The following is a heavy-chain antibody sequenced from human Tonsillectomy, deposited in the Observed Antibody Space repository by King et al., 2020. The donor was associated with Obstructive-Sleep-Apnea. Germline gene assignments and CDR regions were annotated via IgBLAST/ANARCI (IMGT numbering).Heavy chain of an antibody. J-gene: IGHJ6*02. CDR3: ASGEWGSSSWYNYYYGMDV. CDR2: ISYDGSNK. D-gene: IGHD6-13*01. Sequence: VQLVESGGGVVQPGRSLRLSCAASGFTFSSYAMHWVRQAPGKGLEWVAVISYDGSNKYYADSVKGRFTISRDNSKNTLYLQMNSLRAEDTAVYYCASGEWGSSSWYNYYYGMDVWGQGTTVTVSS. CDR1: GFTFSSYA. V-gene: IGHV3-30-3*01.